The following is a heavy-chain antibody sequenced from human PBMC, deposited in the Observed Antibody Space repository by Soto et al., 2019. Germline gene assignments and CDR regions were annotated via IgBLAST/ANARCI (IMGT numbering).Heavy chain of an antibody. CDR1: GLSFSGYG. CDR3: ARDFGFSLVRGLGGHFDH. J-gene: IGHJ4*02. V-gene: IGHV3-33*01. Sequence: PGGSLRLSCAASGLSFSGYGMHWVRQAPGKGLERVALIWSDGSYKYYADSVKGRFTISRDNSKNTLYLQMNSLRAEDTAIFYCARDFGFSLVRGLGGHFDHWGQGTPVTVSS. D-gene: IGHD3-10*01. CDR2: IWSDGSYK.